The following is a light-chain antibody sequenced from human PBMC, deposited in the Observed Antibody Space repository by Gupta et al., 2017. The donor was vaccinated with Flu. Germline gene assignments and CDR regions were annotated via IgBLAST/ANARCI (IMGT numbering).Light chain of an antibody. CDR1: QIINSAY. CDR2: SAS. V-gene: IGKV3-20*01. J-gene: IGKJ1*01. CDR3: HHYGSSRT. Sequence: PGPLSLSPGERATRSCRASQIINSAYLAWYQQRPGQAPRLLIYSASDRATGIPDRFSGSGSGTDFTLTISRLEPEDFAVYYCHHYGSSRTFGQGTKVEIK.